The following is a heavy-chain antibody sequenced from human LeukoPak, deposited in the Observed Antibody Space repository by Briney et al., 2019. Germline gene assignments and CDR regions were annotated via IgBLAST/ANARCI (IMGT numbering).Heavy chain of an antibody. CDR2: IYYTGST. CDR1: GGSISSYY. CDR3: ARSHGSGSYYNLNDY. J-gene: IGHJ4*02. V-gene: IGHV4-59*01. Sequence: SETLSLTCTVSGGSISSYYWSWVRQPPGKGLEWIGYIYYTGSTNYNPSLKSRVTISVDTSKNQFSLKLSSVTAADTAVYYCARSHGSGSYYNLNDYWGQGTLVTVSS. D-gene: IGHD3-10*01.